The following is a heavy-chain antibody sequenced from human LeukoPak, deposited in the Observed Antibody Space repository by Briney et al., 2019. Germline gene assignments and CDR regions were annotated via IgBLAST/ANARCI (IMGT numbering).Heavy chain of an antibody. Sequence: GGSLRLSCAASGFTFSSYWMSWVRQAPGKGLEWVANIKQDGSEKYYVDSVKGRFTISRDNAKNSLYLQMNSLRAEDTAVYYCAREVVVVSLYYFDYWGQGTLVTVSS. J-gene: IGHJ4*02. CDR3: AREVVVVSLYYFDY. CDR2: IKQDGSEK. D-gene: IGHD2-15*01. CDR1: GFTFSSYW. V-gene: IGHV3-7*03.